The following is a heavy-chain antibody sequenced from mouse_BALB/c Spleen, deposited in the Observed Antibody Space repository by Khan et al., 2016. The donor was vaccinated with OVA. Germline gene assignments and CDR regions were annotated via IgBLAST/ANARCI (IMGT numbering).Heavy chain of an antibody. CDR3: TRHGYVAWFTY. CDR2: IDPFSGGT. Sequence: EVELVESGPELMKPGSSVKISCKASGYSFSSYYIHWVMQSHGKSLEWIGYIDPFSGGTNYNQKFKGKATLTVDRSSSTAYIHLSNLTSEDSAVYFCTRHGYVAWFTYWGQGTLGTVSA. D-gene: IGHD2-2*01. J-gene: IGHJ3*01. CDR1: GYSFSSYY. V-gene: IGHV1S135*01.